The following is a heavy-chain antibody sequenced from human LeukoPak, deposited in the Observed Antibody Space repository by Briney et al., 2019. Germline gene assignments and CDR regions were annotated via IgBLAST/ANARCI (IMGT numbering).Heavy chain of an antibody. J-gene: IGHJ4*02. Sequence: GGSLRLSCTASGFTFSTYPIHWVRQAPGKGLEWVAVIADDGKDKHYVESVKGRFTISRDNSKSTLYLQMNSLRVEDTAVYYCARDRHVAAAGYYFDYWGQGTLVTVSS. CDR3: ARDRHVAAAGYYFDY. CDR1: GFTFSTYP. V-gene: IGHV3-30*04. CDR2: IADDGKDK. D-gene: IGHD6-25*01.